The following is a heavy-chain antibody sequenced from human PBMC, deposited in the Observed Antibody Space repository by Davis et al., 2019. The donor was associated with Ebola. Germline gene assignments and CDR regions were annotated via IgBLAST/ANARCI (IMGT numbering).Heavy chain of an antibody. CDR2: TGTVPGDT. J-gene: IGHJ5*02. CDR1: GFTFSNYD. D-gene: IGHD1-1*01. CDR3: ARAPPGSRFRLDL. Sequence: GGSLRLSCAASGFTFSNYDMNWVRQATGKGLEWLSATGTVPGDTYYLPSVRGRFTVSRDNAKNSFYLQMDSLTAEDTAVYYCARAPPGSRFRLDLWGQGTLVTVSS. V-gene: IGHV3-13*01.